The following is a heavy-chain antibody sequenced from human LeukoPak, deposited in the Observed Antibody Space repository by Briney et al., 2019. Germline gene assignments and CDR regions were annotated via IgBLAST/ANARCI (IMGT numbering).Heavy chain of an antibody. D-gene: IGHD3-10*01. CDR1: GGSISSSSYY. Sequence: SETLSLTCTVSGGSISSSSYYWGWIRQPPGKGLEWIGSIYYSGSTYYNPSLKSRVTISVDTSKNQFSLKLSSVTAADTAVYYCARGLVTMVRGVIIPRTFDYWGQGTLVTVSS. CDR3: ARGLVTMVRGVIIPRTFDY. CDR2: IYYSGST. V-gene: IGHV4-39*07. J-gene: IGHJ4*02.